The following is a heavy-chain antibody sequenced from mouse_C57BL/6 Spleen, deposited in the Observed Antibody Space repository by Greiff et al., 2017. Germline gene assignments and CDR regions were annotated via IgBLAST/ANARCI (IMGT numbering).Heavy chain of an antibody. V-gene: IGHV1-9*01. CDR3: ARSGSSYGYFDV. CDR1: GYTFTGYW. D-gene: IGHD1-1*01. J-gene: IGHJ1*03. Sequence: VQLQQSGAELMKPGASVKLSCKATGYTFTGYWIEWVKQRPGHGLEWIGELLPGSGSTNYHEKFKGKATFTADTSSNTAYMQLSSLATEDSAIYYCARSGSSYGYFDVGGTGTTVTVAS. CDR2: LLPGSGST.